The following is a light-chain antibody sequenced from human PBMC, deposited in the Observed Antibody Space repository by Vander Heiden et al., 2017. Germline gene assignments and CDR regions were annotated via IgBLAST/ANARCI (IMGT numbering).Light chain of an antibody. V-gene: IGKV2D-29*01. CDR3: RQSLEAPLS. CDR1: QSLQHRNGRTY. CDR2: EVS. J-gene: IGKJ4*01. Sequence: IVMTQTALSLSVTPGQPASISCKSSQSLQHRNGRTYFYWYLQKSGQPPQLLIYEVSRRFSGVPQSFSGSGSGTEFTLQISRVEAEDVGVYYCRQSLEAPLSFGGGTKVEIK.